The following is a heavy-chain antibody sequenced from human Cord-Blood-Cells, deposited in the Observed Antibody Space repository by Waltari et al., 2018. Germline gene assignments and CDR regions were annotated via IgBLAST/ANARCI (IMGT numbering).Heavy chain of an antibody. J-gene: IGHJ3*02. CDR1: GGTFSSYA. D-gene: IGHD3-10*01. V-gene: IGHV1-69*09. Sequence: QVQLVQSGAEVKKPGSSVKVSCKASGGTFSSYAISWVRQAPGQGLEWMGRIIPILGIANYAQKFQGRVTITADKSTSTAYMELSSLRSEDTAVYYCARDHGSVTMVRGVIGQDAFDIWGQGTMVTVSS. CDR3: ARDHGSVTMVRGVIGQDAFDI. CDR2: IIPILGIA.